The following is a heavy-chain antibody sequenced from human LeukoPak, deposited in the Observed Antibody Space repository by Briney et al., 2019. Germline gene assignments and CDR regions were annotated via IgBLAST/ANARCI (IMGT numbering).Heavy chain of an antibody. D-gene: IGHD3-3*01. CDR1: GGSISSYH. Sequence: SETLSLTCAVYGGSISSYHWTWIRQPAGKGLEWIGRIYTSGGTNYNPSLKSRVTMSVDTSKNQFSLKLSSVTAADTAVYYCAINSWNNYYYFDSWGQGTLVTVSS. CDR2: IYTSGGT. CDR3: AINSWNNYYYFDS. V-gene: IGHV4-59*10. J-gene: IGHJ4*02.